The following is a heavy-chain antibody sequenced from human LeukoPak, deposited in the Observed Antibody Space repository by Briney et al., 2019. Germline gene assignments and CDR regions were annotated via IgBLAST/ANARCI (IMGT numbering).Heavy chain of an antibody. Sequence: ASVKVSCKASGYTFTSYGISWVRQAPGQGLEWVGWISAYNGNTNYAQKLQGRVTMTTDTSTSTAYMELRSLRSDDTAVYYCALVVVAATRRYFDYWGQGTLVTVSS. D-gene: IGHD2-15*01. V-gene: IGHV1-18*01. J-gene: IGHJ4*02. CDR3: ALVVVAATRRYFDY. CDR1: GYTFTSYG. CDR2: ISAYNGNT.